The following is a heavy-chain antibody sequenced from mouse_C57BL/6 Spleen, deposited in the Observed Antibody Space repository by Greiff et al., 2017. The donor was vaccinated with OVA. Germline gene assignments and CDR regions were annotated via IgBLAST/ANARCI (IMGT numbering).Heavy chain of an antibody. CDR2: INPSNGGT. CDR3: ASFHYGNSRRCAY. V-gene: IGHV1-53*01. J-gene: IGHJ3*01. CDR1: GYTFTSYW. Sequence: VQLQQPGTELVKPGASVKLSCKASGYTFTSYWMHWVKQRPGQGLEWIGNINPSNGGTNYNEKFKSKATLTVDKSSSTAYMQLSSLTSEDSAVYYCASFHYGNSRRCAYWGQGTLVTVSA. D-gene: IGHD2-1*01.